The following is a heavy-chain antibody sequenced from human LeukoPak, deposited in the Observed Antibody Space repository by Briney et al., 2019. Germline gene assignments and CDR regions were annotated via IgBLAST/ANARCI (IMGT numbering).Heavy chain of an antibody. Sequence: GGSLRLSCAASGFTFRSYGMHWVRQAPGKGVEGVAFIRYDGSNKFYADSVKGRFTISRDNARDTVYLQINSRRAEDTAVYHCAKEWELTYWGQGTLVTVSS. CDR3: AKEWELTY. D-gene: IGHD1-26*01. CDR2: IRYDGSNK. V-gene: IGHV3-30*02. CDR1: GFTFRSYG. J-gene: IGHJ4*02.